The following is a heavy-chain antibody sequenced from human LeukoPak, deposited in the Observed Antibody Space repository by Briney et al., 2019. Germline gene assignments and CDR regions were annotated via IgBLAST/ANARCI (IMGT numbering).Heavy chain of an antibody. CDR1: GFTFSSYA. D-gene: IGHD5-24*01. Sequence: GGSLRLPCAASGFTFSSYAMSWVRQAPGKGLEWVSAISGSGGSTYYADSVKGRFTISRDNSKNTLYLQMNSLTADDTAVYYCARGMRWLSFDYWGQGTLVTVSS. CDR3: ARGMRWLSFDY. V-gene: IGHV3-23*01. CDR2: ISGSGGST. J-gene: IGHJ4*02.